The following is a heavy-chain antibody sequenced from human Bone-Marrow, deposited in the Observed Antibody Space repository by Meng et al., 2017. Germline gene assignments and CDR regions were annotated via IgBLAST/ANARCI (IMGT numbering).Heavy chain of an antibody. CDR2: IYYTGST. CDR1: GGHISSSSDY. CDR3: ARDASGYDHLDF. D-gene: IGHD5-12*01. V-gene: IGHV4-39*07. Sequence: QLQLQGSGSGRVKPSETLSLACTVSGGHISSSSDYWGWSRQPPGKGLEWIGYIYYTGSTYYNPSLNSRLTISVDTSKNQFSLNLTSVTASDTAVYYCARDASGYDHLDFWGQGTLVTVSS. J-gene: IGHJ4*02.